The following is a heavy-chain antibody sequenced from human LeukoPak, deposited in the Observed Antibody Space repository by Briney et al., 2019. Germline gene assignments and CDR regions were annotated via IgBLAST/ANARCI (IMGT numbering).Heavy chain of an antibody. CDR1: RFTFSSYA. Sequence: GGSLRLSCAASRFTFSSYAMSWVGQAPGRGVEGVSPISSSAGYTYYADSVKGRFTISRDNSKNTLYLQMNSLRAEDTAVYYCAKDLREYSSSPRNAFDIWGQGTMVTVSS. J-gene: IGHJ3*02. V-gene: IGHV3-23*01. D-gene: IGHD6-6*01. CDR2: ISSSAGYT. CDR3: AKDLREYSSSPRNAFDI.